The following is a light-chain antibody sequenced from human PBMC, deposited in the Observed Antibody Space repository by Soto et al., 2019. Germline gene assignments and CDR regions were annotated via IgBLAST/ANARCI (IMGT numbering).Light chain of an antibody. CDR2: DAS. CDR3: QHRSNWPPEIT. CDR1: QSVSIS. V-gene: IGKV3-11*01. J-gene: IGKJ5*01. Sequence: EIVLAQSPATLSLSPGERATLSCRASQSVSISLAWYQQKPGQAPRLLIYDASNRATGVPARFSGSGSGTDFTLTVSSLEPEDFALYYCQHRSNWPPEITFGQGTRLEIK.